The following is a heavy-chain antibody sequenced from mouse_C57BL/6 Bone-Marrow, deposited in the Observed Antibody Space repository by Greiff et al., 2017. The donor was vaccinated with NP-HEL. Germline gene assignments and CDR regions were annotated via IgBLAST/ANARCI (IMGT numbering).Heavy chain of an antibody. J-gene: IGHJ2*01. Sequence: VQLQQSGAELVRPGASVKLSCKASGYTFTDYYINWVKQRPGQGLEWIARIYPGSGNTYYNEKFKGKATLTAEKSSSTAYMQLSSLTSEDSAVYFCARQVYYDNVDWGQGTTLTVSS. D-gene: IGHD2-4*01. V-gene: IGHV1-76*01. CDR1: GYTFTDYY. CDR2: IYPGSGNT. CDR3: ARQVYYDNVD.